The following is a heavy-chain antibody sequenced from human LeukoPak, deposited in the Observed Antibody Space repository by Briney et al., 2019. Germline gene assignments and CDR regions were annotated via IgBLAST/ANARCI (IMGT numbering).Heavy chain of an antibody. Sequence: GGSLRLSCAASGFTFSDYYMSWIRQAPGKGLEWVSYISSSGRTIFYADSVKGRFIISRDNAKNSLYLQMNSLRAEDTAVYYCWGSTSSNFDYWGQGTLVTVSS. D-gene: IGHD2-2*01. CDR1: GFTFSDYY. J-gene: IGHJ4*02. V-gene: IGHV3-11*01. CDR2: ISSSGRTI. CDR3: WGSTSSNFDY.